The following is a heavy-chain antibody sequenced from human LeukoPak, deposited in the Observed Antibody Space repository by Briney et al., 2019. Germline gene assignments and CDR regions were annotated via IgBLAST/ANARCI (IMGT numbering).Heavy chain of an antibody. Sequence: GGSLRLSCTPSGFTFSDYAMSWVRQAPGKGLEWVGVIRSKAYGGKTEDAAYGRGRFTIERDENKSIAYMKMNSLRTEDTAVYYCTRDMIYTFHYWGQGTLVTVSS. CDR2: IRSKAYGGKT. V-gene: IGHV3-49*04. D-gene: IGHD3-16*01. CDR3: TRDMIYTFHY. J-gene: IGHJ4*02. CDR1: GFTFSDYA.